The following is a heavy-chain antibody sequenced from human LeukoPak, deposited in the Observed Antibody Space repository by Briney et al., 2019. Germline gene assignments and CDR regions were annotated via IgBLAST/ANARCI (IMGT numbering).Heavy chain of an antibody. D-gene: IGHD1-26*01. J-gene: IGHJ3*02. CDR2: IRYDGSNK. V-gene: IGHV3-30*02. CDR1: GVTFSSYG. Sequence: GGSLRLSCAACGVTFSSYGMHWVRQAPGKGLEWVAFIRYDGSNKYYADSVKGRFTISRDNSKNTLYVQMNSLRVEDTAVYFCAKDRRGGSYYAATLDIWGPGTMVTVSS. CDR3: AKDRRGGSYYAATLDI.